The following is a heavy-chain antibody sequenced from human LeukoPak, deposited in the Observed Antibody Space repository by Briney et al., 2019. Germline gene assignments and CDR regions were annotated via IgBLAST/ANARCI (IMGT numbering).Heavy chain of an antibody. V-gene: IGHV4-59*01. CDR3: ARDAYSSSSVYYYYYMDV. D-gene: IGHD6-6*01. J-gene: IGHJ6*03. Sequence: PSETLSLTCTVSGGSISSYYWSWIRQPPGMGLEWIGYIYYSGSTNYNPSLKSRVTISVDTSKNQFSLKLSSVTAADTAVYYCARDAYSSSSVYYYYYMDVWGKGTTVTVSS. CDR1: GGSISSYY. CDR2: IYYSGST.